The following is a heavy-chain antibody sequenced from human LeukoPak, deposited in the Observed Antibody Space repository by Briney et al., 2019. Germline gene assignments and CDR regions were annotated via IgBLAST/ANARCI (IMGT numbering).Heavy chain of an antibody. Sequence: SETLTLSCTVSGDFITGSNYYWGWIRQPPGKGLEWIGSMYYSGSTYSNPSLRSRVTMSADTSKNQFSLNLKSVTAADTAVYYCARQYYDSTGDYYFDYGGQGTLVTVSS. V-gene: IGHV4-39*01. D-gene: IGHD3-22*01. CDR3: ARQYYDSTGDYYFDY. CDR2: MYYSGST. J-gene: IGHJ4*02. CDR1: GDFITGSNYY.